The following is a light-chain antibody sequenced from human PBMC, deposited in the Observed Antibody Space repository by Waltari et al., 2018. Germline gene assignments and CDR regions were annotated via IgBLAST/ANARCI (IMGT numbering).Light chain of an antibody. CDR3: GTWDTDLSVV. Sequence: QSVLTQPPSVSAAPGKKVTITCSGTGSNIGKNFVSWYQQLPGTAPKLLIYDNNKRPSGIPDRFSGSKSGTSATLGITGLQTGDEADYYCGTWDTDLSVVFGGGTKLTVL. CDR2: DNN. CDR1: GSNIGKNF. J-gene: IGLJ2*01. V-gene: IGLV1-51*01.